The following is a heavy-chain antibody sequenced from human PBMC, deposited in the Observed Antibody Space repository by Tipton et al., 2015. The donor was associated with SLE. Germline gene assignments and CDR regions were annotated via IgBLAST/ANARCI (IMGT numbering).Heavy chain of an antibody. CDR3: AKVDRTNMVTSFDY. D-gene: IGHD5-18*01. CDR1: GFTVSGNY. J-gene: IGHJ4*02. Sequence: SLRLSCAASGFTVSGNYMAWVRQAPGKGLEWVSIIYGDSNTYYADSVKGRFIISRDNAKNSLYLQLNSLRAEDTAVYYCAKVDRTNMVTSFDYWGQGTLVTVSS. V-gene: IGHV3-66*01. CDR2: IYGDSNT.